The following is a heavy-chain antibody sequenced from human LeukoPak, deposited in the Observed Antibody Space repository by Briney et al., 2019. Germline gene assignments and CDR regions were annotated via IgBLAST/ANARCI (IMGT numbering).Heavy chain of an antibody. D-gene: IGHD4-23*01. J-gene: IGHJ4*02. CDR1: GGSFSGYY. V-gene: IGHV4-34*01. CDR3: ARADYGGNTAYYFDY. Sequence: SETLSLTCAAYGGSFSGYYWSWIRQPPGKGLEWIGEINHSGSTNYNPSLKSRVTISVDTSKNQFSLKLSSVTAADTAVYYCARADYGGNTAYYFDYWGQGTLVTVSS. CDR2: INHSGST.